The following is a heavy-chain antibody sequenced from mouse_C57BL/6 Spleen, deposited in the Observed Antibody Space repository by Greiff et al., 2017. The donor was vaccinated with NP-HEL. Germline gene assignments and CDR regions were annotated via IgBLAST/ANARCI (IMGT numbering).Heavy chain of an antibody. CDR2: IWTGGGT. CDR1: GFSLTSYA. V-gene: IGHV2-9-1*01. D-gene: IGHD2-3*01. Sequence: VMLVESGPGLVAPSQSLSITCTVSGFSLTSYAISWVRQPPGKGLEWLGVIWTGGGTNYNSALKSKLSISKDNSKSQVFLKINRLQTDDTARYYCARREDVYYSWFAYWGQGTLVTVSA. CDR3: ARREDVYYSWFAY. J-gene: IGHJ3*01.